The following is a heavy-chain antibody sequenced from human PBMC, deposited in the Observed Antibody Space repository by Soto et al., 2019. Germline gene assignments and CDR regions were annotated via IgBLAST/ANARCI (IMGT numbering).Heavy chain of an antibody. D-gene: IGHD2-2*02. CDR1: GYSFTSYW. V-gene: IGHV5-51*01. Sequence: PGESLKISCKGSGYSFTSYWIGWVRQMPGKGLEWMGIIYPGDSDTRYSPSFQGQVTISADKSISTAYLQWSSLKASDTAMYYCARHSAYSYCSSTSCYTGGGSDYWGQGTLVTVSS. CDR2: IYPGDSDT. J-gene: IGHJ4*02. CDR3: ARHSAYSYCSSTSCYTGGGSDY.